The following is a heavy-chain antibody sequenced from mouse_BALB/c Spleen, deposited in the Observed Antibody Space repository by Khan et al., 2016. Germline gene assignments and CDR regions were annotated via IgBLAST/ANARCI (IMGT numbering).Heavy chain of an antibody. CDR1: GYSITSDYA. Sequence: EVQLQESGPGLVKPSQSLSLTCTVTGYSITSDYAWNWIRQFPGNKLEWMGYISYSGSTNYNPSLKSRISITRDTSKNQFFLQLNSVTTEDTATYYCARYGYYAIDYWGQGTSVTVSS. CDR2: ISYSGST. D-gene: IGHD1-1*02. V-gene: IGHV3-2*02. J-gene: IGHJ4*01. CDR3: ARYGYYAIDY.